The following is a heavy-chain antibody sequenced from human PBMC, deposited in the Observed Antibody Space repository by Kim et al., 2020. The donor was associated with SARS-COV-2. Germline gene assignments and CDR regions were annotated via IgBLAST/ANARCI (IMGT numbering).Heavy chain of an antibody. D-gene: IGHD5-18*01. V-gene: IGHV4-59*11. J-gene: IGHJ3*02. CDR3: ARSVTSMFTAFDI. Sequence: SETLSLTCSVSGGAIRSHYWSWIRQPSAMGLEWIGYIYYSGSTNYNPSLKSRVTISVDTSNNQFSLKLSSVTAADTAVYYCARSVTSMFTAFDIWGQGT. CDR1: GGAIRSHY. CDR2: IYYSGST.